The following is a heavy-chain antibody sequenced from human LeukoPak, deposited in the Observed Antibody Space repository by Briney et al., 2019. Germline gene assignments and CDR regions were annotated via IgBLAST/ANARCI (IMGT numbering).Heavy chain of an antibody. J-gene: IGHJ5*01. CDR1: GFTFSSYS. CDR2: ISGSSSFI. CDR3: ARDIRGTTVTTSMGYWFDS. V-gene: IGHV3-21*01. D-gene: IGHD4-17*01. Sequence: GGSLRLSCAASGFTFSSYSMNWVRQAPGKGLGWVSFISGSSSFIYYADSVKGRFTISRDNAKNSLYLQMNSLRAEDTAVYYCARDIRGTTVTTSMGYWFDSWGQGPLVTVSS.